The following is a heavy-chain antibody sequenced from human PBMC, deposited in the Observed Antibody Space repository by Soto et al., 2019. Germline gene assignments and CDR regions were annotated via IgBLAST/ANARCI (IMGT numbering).Heavy chain of an antibody. CDR1: GFTISSYE. J-gene: IGHJ3*02. CDR2: ISSSGNHI. V-gene: IGHV3-21*01. Sequence: PGGSLRLSCAASGFTISSYEMNWVRQAPGKGLQWVSAISSSGNHIYYADSLKGRFTISRDNAKNSLYLQMNSLRAEDTAVYYCAREVKSAGGPDGFDIWGQGTMVT. D-gene: IGHD6-13*01. CDR3: AREVKSAGGPDGFDI.